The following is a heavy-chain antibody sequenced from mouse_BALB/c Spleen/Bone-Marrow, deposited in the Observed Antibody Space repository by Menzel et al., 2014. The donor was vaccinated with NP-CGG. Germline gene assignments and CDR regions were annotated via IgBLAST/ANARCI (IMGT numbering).Heavy chain of an antibody. CDR3: ARDYDYGFAY. J-gene: IGHJ3*01. CDR1: GYTFTDYA. Sequence: QVQLQPSGAELVRPGVSVKISCKGSGYTFTDYAMHWVKQSHAKSLEWIGVISTYYGDASYNQKFKGKATMTVDKSSSTAYMELARLTSEDSAISYCARDYDYGFAYWGQGTLVTVSA. CDR2: ISTYYGDA. D-gene: IGHD2-4*01. V-gene: IGHV1S137*01.